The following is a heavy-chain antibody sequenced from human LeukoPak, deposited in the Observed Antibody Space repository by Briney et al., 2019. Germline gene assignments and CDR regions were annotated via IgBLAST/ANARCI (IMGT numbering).Heavy chain of an antibody. D-gene: IGHD1-26*01. V-gene: IGHV5-51*01. CDR2: IYPGDSDA. Sequence: GESLKISCKGSGYSFNSYWIGWVRQMPGKGLKWMGIIYPGDSDARYSPSFQGQVTISADKSISTAYLQWSSLKASDTAMYYCARRRDLYSGSYYPFDYWGQETLVTVSS. CDR3: ARRRDLYSGSYYPFDY. J-gene: IGHJ4*02. CDR1: GYSFNSYW.